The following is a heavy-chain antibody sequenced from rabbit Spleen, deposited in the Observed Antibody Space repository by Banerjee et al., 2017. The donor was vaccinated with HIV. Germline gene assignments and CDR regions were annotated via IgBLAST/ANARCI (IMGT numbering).Heavy chain of an antibody. V-gene: IGHV1S40*01. CDR2: IDTGSSGFT. D-gene: IGHD8-1*01. CDR1: GFSFSSNDY. Sequence: QSLEESGGDLVKPGASLTLTCTSSGFSFSSNDYICWVRQAPGKGLEWIACIDTGSSGFTYFASWAKGRFTISKTSSTTVTLQMTSLTAADTATYFCARDSGSSFSSYGMDLWGPGPLVTVS. J-gene: IGHJ6*01. CDR3: ARDSGSSFSSYGMDL.